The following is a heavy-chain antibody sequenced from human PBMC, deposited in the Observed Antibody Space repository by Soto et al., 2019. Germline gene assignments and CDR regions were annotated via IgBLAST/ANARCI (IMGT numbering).Heavy chain of an antibody. Sequence: GESLKISGKGSGYSFTSYWIGWGRQMPGKGLEWRGIIYPGDSDTRYSRSFQGQVTNSADKSIGPAYLQWSSLKTSGTAIDYWAGRGGCCRSSSCARGYYYYGTHVSAPGTTVTVSS. D-gene: IGHD2-2*01. V-gene: IGHV5-51*01. CDR1: GYSFTSYW. J-gene: IGHJ6*01. CDR3: AGRGGCCRSSSCARGYYYYGTHV. CDR2: IYPGDSDT.